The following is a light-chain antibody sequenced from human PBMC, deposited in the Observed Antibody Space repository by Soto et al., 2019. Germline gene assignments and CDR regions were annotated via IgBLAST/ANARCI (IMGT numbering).Light chain of an antibody. CDR1: SSNIGAPYD. CDR2: GNT. V-gene: IGLV1-40*01. Sequence: QSVLTQPPSVSGAPGQRVTISCTGASSNIGAPYDVHWYQQLPGTAPKLLIYGNTNRPSGVPDRCSGSKSGTSASLAITGIQPEDEADYYCQSYDTSLNVVVGGGTKVTVL. CDR3: QSYDTSLNVV. J-gene: IGLJ2*01.